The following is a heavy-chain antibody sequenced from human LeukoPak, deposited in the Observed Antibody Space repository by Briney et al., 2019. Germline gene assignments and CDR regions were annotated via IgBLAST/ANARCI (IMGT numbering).Heavy chain of an antibody. V-gene: IGHV3-7*01. CDR2: IKQDGSEK. CDR1: GFIFSSYS. Sequence: GGSLRLSCAASGFIFSSYSMNWVRRAPGKGLEWVANIKQDGSEKYYVDSVKGRFTISRDNAKNSLYLQMNSLRAEDTAVYYCARGGGSYWGYFDYWGQGTLVTVSS. D-gene: IGHD1-26*01. J-gene: IGHJ4*02. CDR3: ARGGGSYWGYFDY.